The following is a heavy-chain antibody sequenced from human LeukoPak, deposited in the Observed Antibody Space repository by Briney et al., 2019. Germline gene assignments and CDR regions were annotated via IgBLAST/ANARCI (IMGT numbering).Heavy chain of an antibody. J-gene: IGHJ6*03. CDR2: IYTSGST. CDR3: ARGYCSGGSCSGYYYYYYYMDV. CDR1: GGSLSSGSYY. Sequence: SVTLSLTCTVSGGSLSSGSYYWSWIRQPAGKGLEWIRRIYTSGSTNYSPSLKSRVTISVDTSRNQFSLKLSSVTAADTAVYYCARGYCSGGSCSGYYYYYYYMDVWGKGTSVTVSS. V-gene: IGHV4-61*02. D-gene: IGHD2-15*01.